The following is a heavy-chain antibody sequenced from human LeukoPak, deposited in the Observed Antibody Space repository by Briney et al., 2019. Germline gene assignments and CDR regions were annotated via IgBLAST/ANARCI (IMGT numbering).Heavy chain of an antibody. D-gene: IGHD3-3*01. J-gene: IGHJ4*02. V-gene: IGHV3-53*04. CDR2: IYSGGST. CDR1: GFTVSSNY. Sequence: GGSLRLSCAASGFTVSSNYMSWVRQAPGKGLEWVSVIYSGGSTYYTDSVKGRFTISRHNSKNTLYLQMNSPRAEDTAVYYCATHKANYDFWSGYYLYWGQGTLVTVSS. CDR3: ATHKANYDFWSGYYLY.